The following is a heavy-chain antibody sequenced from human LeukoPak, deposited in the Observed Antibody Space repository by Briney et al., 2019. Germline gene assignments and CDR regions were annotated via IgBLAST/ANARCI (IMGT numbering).Heavy chain of an antibody. D-gene: IGHD5-18*01. CDR1: GYTFTGYY. CDR3: ARAGRIQPIDY. V-gene: IGHV1-18*04. Sequence: RASVKVSCKASGYTFTGYYMHWVRQAPGQGLKWMGWISAYNGNTNYAQKLQGRVTMTTDTSTSTAYMELRSLRSDDTAVYYCARAGRIQPIDYWGQGTLVTVSS. CDR2: ISAYNGNT. J-gene: IGHJ4*02.